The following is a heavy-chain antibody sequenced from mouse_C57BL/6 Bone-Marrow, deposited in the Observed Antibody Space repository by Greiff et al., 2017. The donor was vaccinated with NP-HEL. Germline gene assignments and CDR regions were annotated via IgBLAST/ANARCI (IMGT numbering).Heavy chain of an antibody. CDR1: GYTFTSYW. CDR2: IYPGSGST. CDR3: ARGGDYYGSSWDY. J-gene: IGHJ2*01. V-gene: IGHV1-55*01. Sequence: QVQLQQPGAELVKPGASVKMSCKASGYTFTSYWITWVKQRPGQGLEWIGDIYPGSGSTNYNEKFKGKATLTADKSSSTAYMELRSLTSEDSAVYFCARGGDYYGSSWDYWGQGTTLTVSS. D-gene: IGHD1-1*01.